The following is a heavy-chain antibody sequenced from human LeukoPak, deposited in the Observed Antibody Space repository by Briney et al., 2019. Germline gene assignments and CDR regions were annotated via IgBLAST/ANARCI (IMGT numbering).Heavy chain of an antibody. Sequence: GESLKISCKGSEYSFTSYWIGWVRQMPGKGLEWMGIIYPGDSDTRYSPSFQGQVTISDAKSISTAYLQWSSLKASDTAMYHCARRISGSYYDSAFDIWGEGTMVTVSS. J-gene: IGHJ3*02. CDR3: ARRISGSYYDSAFDI. D-gene: IGHD1-26*01. V-gene: IGHV5-51*01. CDR2: IYPGDSDT. CDR1: EYSFTSYW.